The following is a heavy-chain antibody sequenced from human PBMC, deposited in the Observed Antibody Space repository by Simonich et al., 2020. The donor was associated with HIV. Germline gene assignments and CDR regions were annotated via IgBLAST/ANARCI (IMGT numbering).Heavy chain of an antibody. V-gene: IGHV4-38-2*01. CDR1: GYSISSGYY. D-gene: IGHD6-13*01. J-gene: IGHJ4*02. CDR3: ARVGLRIAAAGTVVGFDY. CDR2: IYHSGGT. Sequence: QVQLQESGPGLVKPSETLSLTCAVSGYSISSGYYWGWIRQPPGKGLGWIGGIYHSGGTYYNPSLKSRVTISVDTSKNKFSLKLSSVTAADTAVYYCARVGLRIAAAGTVVGFDYWGQGTLVTVSS.